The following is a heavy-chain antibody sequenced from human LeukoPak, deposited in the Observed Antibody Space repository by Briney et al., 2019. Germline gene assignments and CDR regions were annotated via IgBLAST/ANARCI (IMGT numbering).Heavy chain of an antibody. CDR3: AKAIGPYYYDSSGYLDY. Sequence: PGGSLRLSCAASGFPFTNYALNWVRRAPGKGLEWVSYISSSGSTIYYADSVKGRFTISRDNSKNTLYLQMNSLRAEDTAVYYCAKAIGPYYYDSSGYLDYWGQGTLVTVSS. CDR2: ISSSGSTI. V-gene: IGHV3-48*01. CDR1: GFPFTNYA. J-gene: IGHJ4*02. D-gene: IGHD3-22*01.